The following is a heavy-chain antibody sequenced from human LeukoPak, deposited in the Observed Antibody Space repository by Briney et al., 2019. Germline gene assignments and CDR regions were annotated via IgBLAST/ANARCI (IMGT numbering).Heavy chain of an antibody. CDR3: ARAPTVVTPYLDY. V-gene: IGHV3-30*06. D-gene: IGHD4-23*01. CDR2: ISYDGSNK. Sequence: GRSLRLSCAASGFTFSSYGMHWVRQAPGKGLEWVAVISYDGSNKYYADSVKGRFTISRDNSKNTLYLQMNSLRAEDTAVYYCARAPTVVTPYLDYWGQGTLVTVSS. J-gene: IGHJ4*02. CDR1: GFTFSSYG.